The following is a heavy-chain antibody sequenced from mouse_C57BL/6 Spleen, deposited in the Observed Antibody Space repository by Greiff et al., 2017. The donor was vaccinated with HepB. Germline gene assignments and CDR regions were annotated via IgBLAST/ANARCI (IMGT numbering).Heavy chain of an antibody. Sequence: EVKVEESGGGLVKPGGSLKLSCAASGFTFSSYTMSWVRQTPEKRLEWVATISGGGGNTYYPDSVKGRFTISRDNAKNTLYLQMSSLRSEDTALYYCARHPNYYSNPGGYFDVWGTGTTVTVSS. CDR3: ARHPNYYSNPGGYFDV. J-gene: IGHJ1*03. V-gene: IGHV5-9*01. CDR2: ISGGGGNT. CDR1: GFTFSSYT. D-gene: IGHD2-5*01.